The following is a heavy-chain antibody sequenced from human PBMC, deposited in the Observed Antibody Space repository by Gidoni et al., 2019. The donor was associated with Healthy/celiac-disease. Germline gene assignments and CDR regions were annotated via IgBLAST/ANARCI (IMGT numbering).Heavy chain of an antibody. CDR3: ARSGPAYYDFWSGYHGQTDY. CDR2: INHSGST. CDR1: GGSFSGYY. V-gene: IGHV4-34*01. D-gene: IGHD3-3*01. J-gene: IGHJ4*02. Sequence: QVQLQQWGAGLLKPSETLSLTCAVYGGSFSGYYWSWIRQPPGKGLEWIGEINHSGSTNYNPPLKSRVTISVDTSKNQFSLKLSSVTAADTAVYYCARSGPAYYDFWSGYHGQTDYWGQGTLVTVSS.